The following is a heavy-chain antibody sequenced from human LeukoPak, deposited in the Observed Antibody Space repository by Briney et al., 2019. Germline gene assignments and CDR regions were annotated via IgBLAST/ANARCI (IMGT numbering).Heavy chain of an antibody. V-gene: IGHV4-4*07. Sequence: PSETLSLTCSVSGGSINSYWWSWIRQPAGKGLEFIGLIYTTGMTNYNPSLKSRVSMSVDTSKNQFSLELRSVTAADTAVYFCARAGYTISSYRFDYWGQGALVTVSS. J-gene: IGHJ4*02. CDR1: GGSINSYW. D-gene: IGHD3-16*02. CDR3: ARAGYTISSYRFDY. CDR2: IYTTGMT.